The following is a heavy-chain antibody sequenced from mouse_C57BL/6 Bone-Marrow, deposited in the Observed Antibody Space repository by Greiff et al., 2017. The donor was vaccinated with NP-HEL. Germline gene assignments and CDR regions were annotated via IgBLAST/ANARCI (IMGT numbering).Heavy chain of an antibody. CDR2: IRNKANGYTT. D-gene: IGHD4-1*01. Sequence: EVKLMESGGGLVQPGGSLSLSCAASGFTFTDYYMSWVRQPPGKALEWLGFIRNKANGYTTEYSASVKGRFTISRDNSQSILYLQMNALRAEDSATYYCARYIKGNWDGFDYWGQGTTLTVSS. V-gene: IGHV7-3*01. J-gene: IGHJ2*01. CDR1: GFTFTDYY. CDR3: ARYIKGNWDGFDY.